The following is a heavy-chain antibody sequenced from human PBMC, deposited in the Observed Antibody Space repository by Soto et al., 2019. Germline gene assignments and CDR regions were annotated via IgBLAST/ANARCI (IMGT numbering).Heavy chain of an antibody. Sequence: ASVXVSCKASGSSFTCSYIRWLRQAPGQGLEWMGWINAHSGGTYYAQKFQGRVTLTRDTSIATAYLTLTSLTSDDTALYYCAKELTRKIAYWFETWGQGTQVTVSS. V-gene: IGHV1-2*02. CDR1: GSSFTCSY. CDR3: AKELTRKIAYWFET. D-gene: IGHD3-16*01. J-gene: IGHJ5*02. CDR2: INAHSGGT.